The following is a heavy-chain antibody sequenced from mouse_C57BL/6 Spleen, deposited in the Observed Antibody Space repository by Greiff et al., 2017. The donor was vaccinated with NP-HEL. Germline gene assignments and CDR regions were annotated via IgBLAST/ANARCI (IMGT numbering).Heavy chain of an antibody. V-gene: IGHV1-4*01. CDR2: INPRSGYT. CDR1: GYTFTSYT. J-gene: IGHJ4*01. Sequence: VQLQQSGAELARPGASVKMSCKASGYTFTSYTMHWVKQRPGQGLEWIGYINPRSGYTKYNQKFKDKATLTADKSSSTAYMQLSSLTSEDSAVYYCARGGSSGSYAMDYWGQGTSVTVSS. CDR3: ARGGSSGSYAMDY. D-gene: IGHD3-2*02.